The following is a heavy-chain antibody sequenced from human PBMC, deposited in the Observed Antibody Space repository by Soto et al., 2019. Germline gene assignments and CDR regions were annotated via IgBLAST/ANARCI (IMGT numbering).Heavy chain of an antibody. CDR2: LNTYGNT. CDR3: GRESGETRDYEAS. CDR1: GGSISSYR. Sequence: QVPLPESGPGLVRPSETLSLTCTVSGGSISSYRWSWIRQPAGKGLELIGRLNTYGNTHYNPSLKSRVTVSVDTSRNQFFLTLRSVTAADSAVYHCGRESGETRDYEASWGQGTPVTVSS. D-gene: IGHD4-17*01. V-gene: IGHV4-4*07. J-gene: IGHJ5*02.